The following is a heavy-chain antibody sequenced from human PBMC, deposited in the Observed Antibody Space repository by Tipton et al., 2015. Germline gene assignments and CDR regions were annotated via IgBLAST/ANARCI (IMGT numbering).Heavy chain of an antibody. CDR1: GFTFGDYA. Sequence: SLRLSCTASGFTFGDYAMSWFRQAPGKGLEWVSFIRNRVYGGTREYAASVKGRFTISRDDSRGIAYLQMNSLKTEDTAVYYCAKEAIVAALRQEKGYFDYWGQGTLVTVSS. D-gene: IGHD6-6*01. CDR3: AKEAIVAALRQEKGYFDY. J-gene: IGHJ4*02. CDR2: IRNRVYGGTR. V-gene: IGHV3-49*03.